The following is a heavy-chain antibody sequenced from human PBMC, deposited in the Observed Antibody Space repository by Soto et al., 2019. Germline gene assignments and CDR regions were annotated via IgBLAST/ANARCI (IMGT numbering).Heavy chain of an antibody. CDR1: GYTFTSYA. V-gene: IGHV1-3*05. CDR3: ARDAVLVPAAIYHTFDY. D-gene: IGHD2-2*01. J-gene: IGHJ4*02. Sequence: QVQLVQSGAEEKKPGASVKVSCKASGYTFTSYAMHWVRQAPGQRLEWMGWINAGNGNTKYSQKFQGRVTITRDTSASTAYMELSSLRSEDTAVYYCARDAVLVPAAIYHTFDYWGQGTLVTVSS. CDR2: INAGNGNT.